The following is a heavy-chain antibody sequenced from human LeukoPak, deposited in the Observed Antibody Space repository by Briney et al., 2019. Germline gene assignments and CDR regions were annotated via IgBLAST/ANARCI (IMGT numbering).Heavy chain of an antibody. CDR3: ARDRDSSGYYGSYAFDT. V-gene: IGHV4-59*01. CDR2: IYYSGST. Sequence: SETLSLTCTVSGGPISSYYWSWIRQPPGKGLEWIGYIYYSGSTNYNPSLKSRVTISVDTSKNQFSLKLSSVTAADTAVYYCARDRDSSGYYGSYAFDTWGQGTMVTVSS. CDR1: GGPISSYY. D-gene: IGHD3-22*01. J-gene: IGHJ3*02.